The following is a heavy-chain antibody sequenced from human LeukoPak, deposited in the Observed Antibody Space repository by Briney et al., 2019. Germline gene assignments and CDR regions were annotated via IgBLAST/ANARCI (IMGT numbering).Heavy chain of an antibody. CDR1: GGSISSYY. J-gene: IGHJ3*02. CDR2: IYYSGST. V-gene: IGHV4-59*01. Sequence: SETLSLTCTVSGGSISSYYWSWVRQPAGKGLEWIGYIYYSGSTNYNPSLKSRVTISVDTCKNKFSLKLSSVTAADTAVYYCAREVSPYYYDSSAPYWAFDIWGQGTMVTVSS. CDR3: AREVSPYYYDSSAPYWAFDI. D-gene: IGHD3-22*01.